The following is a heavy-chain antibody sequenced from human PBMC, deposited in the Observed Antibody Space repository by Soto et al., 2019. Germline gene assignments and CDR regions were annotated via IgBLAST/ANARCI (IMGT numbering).Heavy chain of an antibody. J-gene: IGHJ6*02. Sequence: PSETLSLTCGVSGGPISSSNWWSWVCQPPGKGLEWIGEIYHSGSTNYHPTHRRRVTLSVDNSKNQISLKLSSVTAADTAVYYCAREEDIVVVPAAKRFYYYGMDVWGQGATVTVSS. CDR1: GGPISSSNW. D-gene: IGHD2-2*01. CDR3: AREEDIVVVPAAKRFYYYGMDV. CDR2: IYHSGST. V-gene: IGHV4-4*02.